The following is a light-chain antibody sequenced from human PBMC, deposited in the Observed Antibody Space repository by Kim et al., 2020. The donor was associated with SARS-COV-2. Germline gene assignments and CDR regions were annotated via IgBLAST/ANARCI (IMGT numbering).Light chain of an antibody. CDR1: SLRTHV. J-gene: IGLJ2*01. CDR2: STD. Sequence: ALGQTVKITCRGDSLRTHVTNWYQQKPGQAPILVLYSTDKRPSGIPDRFAGSASRDTASLTISRAQADDEADYHCGSRDISGYLVVFGGGTQLTVL. V-gene: IGLV3-19*01. CDR3: GSRDISGYLVV.